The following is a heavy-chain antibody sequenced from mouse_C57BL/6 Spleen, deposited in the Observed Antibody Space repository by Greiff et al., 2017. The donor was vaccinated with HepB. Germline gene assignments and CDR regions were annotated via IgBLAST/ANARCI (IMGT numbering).Heavy chain of an antibody. V-gene: IGHV5-4*01. CDR1: GFTFSSYS. D-gene: IGHD2-4*01. CDR2: ISDGGSYT. CDR3: ARDYCDYGGIAY. Sequence: VQVVESGGGLVKPGGFLKPPCAASGFTFSSYSMSLVRQTPEKRLEWGATISDGGSYTYYSDNVKGRITISRDNAKNNLYLQKSHLKSEDPAMYYWARDYCDYGGIAYWGQGTLVTVSS. J-gene: IGHJ3*01.